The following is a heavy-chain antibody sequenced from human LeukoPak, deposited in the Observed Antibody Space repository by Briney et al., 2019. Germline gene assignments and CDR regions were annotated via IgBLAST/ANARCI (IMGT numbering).Heavy chain of an antibody. CDR1: GYTFTIYS. V-gene: IGHV7-4-1*02. J-gene: IGHJ4*02. CDR2: INTNTGNP. CDR3: AREGNSYGYGY. D-gene: IGHD5-18*01. Sequence: ASVNVSCKASGYTFTIYSMNWVRQAPGQGREWMGWINTNTGNPTYAQGFTGRFVFSLDTSFSTAYLQISSLKAEDPAVYYCAREGNSYGYGYWGQGTLVTASS.